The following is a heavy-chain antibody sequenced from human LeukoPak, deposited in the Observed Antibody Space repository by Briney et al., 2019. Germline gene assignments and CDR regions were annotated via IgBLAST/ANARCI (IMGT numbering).Heavy chain of an antibody. D-gene: IGHD5-18*01. Sequence: ASVKVSCKASGGTFSSYAISWVRQAPGQGLEWMGRIIPILGIANYAQKFQGRVTITADKSTSTAYMELSCLRSEDTAVYCCARVFSYGYHFDYWGQGTLVTVSS. CDR3: ARVFSYGYHFDY. CDR1: GGTFSSYA. CDR2: IIPILGIA. V-gene: IGHV1-69*04. J-gene: IGHJ4*02.